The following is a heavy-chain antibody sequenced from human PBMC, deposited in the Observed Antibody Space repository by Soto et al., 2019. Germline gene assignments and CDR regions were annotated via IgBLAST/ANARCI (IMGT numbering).Heavy chain of an antibody. J-gene: IGHJ6*02. CDR3: ARPRSTVTMGGPRYYYGMDV. Sequence: QVQLVQSGAEVKKPGSSVKVSCKASGGTFSSYTIIWVRQAPGQGLEWMGRIIPILGIANYAQKFQGRVTITADKSTSTAYMELSSLRSEDTAVYYCARPRSTVTMGGPRYYYGMDVWGQGTRVTVSS. CDR2: IIPILGIA. CDR1: GGTFSSYT. D-gene: IGHD4-17*01. V-gene: IGHV1-69*02.